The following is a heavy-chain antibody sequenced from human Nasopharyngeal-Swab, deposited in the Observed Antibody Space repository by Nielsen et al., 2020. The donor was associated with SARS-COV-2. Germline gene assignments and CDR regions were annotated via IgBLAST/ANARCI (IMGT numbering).Heavy chain of an antibody. CDR2: INWNGCST. J-gene: IGHJ6*02. Sequence: GGSLRLSCAASGFTFDAYGMSWVRQAPGKGLEWVSGINWNGCSTGYADSVKGRFTISRDNAKNSLYLQMNSLRAEDTALYYCARDGRITIFGVVTADYYGMDVWGQGTTVTVSS. V-gene: IGHV3-20*04. CDR3: ARDGRITIFGVVTADYYGMDV. D-gene: IGHD3-3*01. CDR1: GFTFDAYG.